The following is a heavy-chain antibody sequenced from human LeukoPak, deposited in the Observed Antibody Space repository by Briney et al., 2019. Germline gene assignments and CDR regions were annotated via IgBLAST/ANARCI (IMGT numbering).Heavy chain of an antibody. CDR3: ATTDLDSSGYFDY. D-gene: IGHD3-22*01. J-gene: IGHJ4*02. V-gene: IGHV4-34*01. Sequence: SETQSLTCAVYDESFSGYYCSWIRQPPRKGLEWIGEIDHSGSTNYNPSLKSRVTISVDKSKNQFSLKLSSVTAADTAVYYCATTDLDSSGYFDYWGQGTLVTVSS. CDR1: DESFSGYY. CDR2: IDHSGST.